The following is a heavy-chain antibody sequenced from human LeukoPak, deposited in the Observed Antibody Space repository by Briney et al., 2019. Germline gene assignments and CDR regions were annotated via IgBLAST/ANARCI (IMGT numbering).Heavy chain of an antibody. CDR2: IYPGDSDT. CDR1: GYSFTSYW. Sequence: GVSLKISCKGSGYSFTSYWIGWVRQMPGKGLECMGIIYPGDSDTRYSPSFQGQVTISADKSISTAYLQWSSLKASDTAMYYCATLPPRYCSSTSCYTWFGPWGQGTLVTVSS. CDR3: ATLPPRYCSSTSCYTWFGP. J-gene: IGHJ5*02. V-gene: IGHV5-51*01. D-gene: IGHD2-2*02.